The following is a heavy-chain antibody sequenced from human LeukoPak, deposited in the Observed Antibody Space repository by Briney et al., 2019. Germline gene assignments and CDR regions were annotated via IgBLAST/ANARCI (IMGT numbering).Heavy chain of an antibody. J-gene: IGHJ5*02. CDR3: ATRDIVVVAAAANWFDP. D-gene: IGHD2-2*01. Sequence: TGGSLRLSCAASGFTFSSYAMHWVRQAPGKGLEWVAVISYDGSNKYYADSVKGRFTISRDNSKNTLYLQMNSLRADDTAVYYCATRDIVVVAAAANWFDPWGQGTLVTVSS. V-gene: IGHV3-30-3*01. CDR2: ISYDGSNK. CDR1: GFTFSSYA.